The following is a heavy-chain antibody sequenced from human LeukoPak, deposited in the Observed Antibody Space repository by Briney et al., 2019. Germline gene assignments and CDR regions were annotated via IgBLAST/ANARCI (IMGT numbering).Heavy chain of an antibody. J-gene: IGHJ4*02. CDR1: GGSISSSSYY. CDR2: IYYSGST. CDR3: ARRDYSNRFDY. Sequence: SETLSLTCTVSGGSISSSSYYSGWIRQPPGKGLEWIGSIYYSGSTYYNPSLKSRVTISVDTSKNQFSLKLSSVTAADTAVYYCARRDYSNRFDYWGQGTLVTVSS. D-gene: IGHD4-11*01. V-gene: IGHV4-39*01.